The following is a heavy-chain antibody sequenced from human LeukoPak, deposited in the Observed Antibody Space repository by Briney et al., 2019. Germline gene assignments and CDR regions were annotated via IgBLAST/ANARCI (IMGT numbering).Heavy chain of an antibody. Sequence: ASVKASCKASGYTFTSYGISWVRQVPGQGLEWMGWISAYNGNTNYAQKLQGRVTMTTDTSTSTAYMELRSLRSDDTAVYYCARDGITMIVVVNYGMDVWGQGTTVTVSS. CDR1: GYTFTSYG. D-gene: IGHD3-22*01. V-gene: IGHV1-18*01. J-gene: IGHJ6*02. CDR2: ISAYNGNT. CDR3: ARDGITMIVVVNYGMDV.